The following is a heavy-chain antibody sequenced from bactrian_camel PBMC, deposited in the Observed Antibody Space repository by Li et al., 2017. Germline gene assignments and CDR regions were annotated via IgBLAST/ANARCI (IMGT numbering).Heavy chain of an antibody. CDR1: GFTFGDNR. CDR2: FHGAGR. V-gene: IGHV3S53*01. D-gene: IGHD3*01. Sequence: HVQLVESGGGLVQPGGSLRLSCAASGFTFGDNRITWFRQAPGKEREGVAVFHGAGRTYADSVKDRFTVSQDNKKSTIYLQMTDLKPEDTGVYYCASVLKWFGPPLDERGYQYWGQGTQVTV. J-gene: IGHJ4*01. CDR3: ASVLKWFGPPLDERGYQY.